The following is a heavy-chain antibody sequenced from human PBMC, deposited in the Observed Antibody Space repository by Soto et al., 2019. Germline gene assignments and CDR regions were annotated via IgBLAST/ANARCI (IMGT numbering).Heavy chain of an antibody. J-gene: IGHJ4*02. CDR1: GYNFNTFD. CDR2: MNPNSGNT. V-gene: IGHV1-8*02. CDR3: AGGNFRY. Sequence: GASVKVSCTASGYNFNTFDIYWVRQATGHGLEWMGWMNPNSGNTRYAQELRGRVTMTRNTSNTTAYMELTSLTSAETGGYYGAGGNFRYWGQGTLVTVSS.